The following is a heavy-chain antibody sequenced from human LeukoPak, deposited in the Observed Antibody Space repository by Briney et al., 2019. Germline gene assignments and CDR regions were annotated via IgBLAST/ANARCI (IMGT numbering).Heavy chain of an antibody. CDR3: ARLSTPYYYDSSGYYLGY. CDR2: IYPGDSDT. CDR1: GYSFTSYW. Sequence: GESLKISCKGSGYSFTSYWIGWVRKMPGKGLEWMGIIYPGDSDTRYSTSFQGQVTISADKSITTAYLQWSSLKASDTAMYYCARLSTPYYYDSSGYYLGYWGQGTLVTVSS. J-gene: IGHJ4*02. D-gene: IGHD3-22*01. V-gene: IGHV5-51*01.